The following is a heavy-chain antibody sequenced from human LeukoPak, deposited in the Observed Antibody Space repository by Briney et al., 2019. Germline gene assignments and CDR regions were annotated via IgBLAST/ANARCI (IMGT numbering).Heavy chain of an antibody. CDR3: ARHQYCSSTSCYPYFDY. J-gene: IGHJ4*02. CDR2: INPNSGGT. D-gene: IGHD2-2*01. CDR1: GYTFTGYY. Sequence: GASVKVSCKASGYTFTGYYMHWVRQAPGQGLEWMGWINPNSGGTNYAQKFQGRVTMTRDTSISTAYMELSRLRSDDTAVYYCARHQYCSSTSCYPYFDYWGQGTLVTVSS. V-gene: IGHV1-2*02.